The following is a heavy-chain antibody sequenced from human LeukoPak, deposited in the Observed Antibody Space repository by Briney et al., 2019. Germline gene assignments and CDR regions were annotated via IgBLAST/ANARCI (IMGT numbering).Heavy chain of an antibody. J-gene: IGHJ4*02. V-gene: IGHV3-30*03. D-gene: IGHD6-19*01. CDR2: ISYDGSNK. CDR1: GFTFSSYG. CDR3: AREGVLVAGPDY. Sequence: GGSLRLSCAASGFTFSSYGMHWVRQAPGKGLEWVAVISYDGSNKYYADSVKGRFTISRDNSKNTLYLQMNSLRAEDTAVYYCAREGVLVAGPDYWGQGTLVTVAS.